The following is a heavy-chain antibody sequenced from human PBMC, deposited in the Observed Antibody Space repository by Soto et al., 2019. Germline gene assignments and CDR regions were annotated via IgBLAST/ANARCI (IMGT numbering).Heavy chain of an antibody. CDR2: IKSKADGGTT. D-gene: IGHD3-16*01. CDR1: EFTFANAW. V-gene: IGHV3-15*01. J-gene: IGHJ4*02. Sequence: GGSLRLSCAASEFTFANAWISWVRQAPGKGLEWVGRIKSKADGGTTDYAAPVKGRFTISRDNSKNTLYLQMNRLGPEDTAVYYCARDPQIGATDYFDYWGQGTLVTVSS. CDR3: ARDPQIGATDYFDY.